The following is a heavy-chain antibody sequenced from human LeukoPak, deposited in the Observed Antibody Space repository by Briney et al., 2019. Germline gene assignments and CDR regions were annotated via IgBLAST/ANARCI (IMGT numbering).Heavy chain of an antibody. Sequence: SETLSLTCTVSGGSISSSSYYWGWIRQPPGKGLEWIGNIYHSGNTYYNSSLKSRVTISVDTSKNQFSLRLTSVTAADTAVYYCARGYVYYDSSGYYAYYFDYWGQGTLVTVSS. J-gene: IGHJ4*02. D-gene: IGHD3-22*01. CDR1: GGSISSSSYY. CDR2: IYHSGNT. V-gene: IGHV4-39*07. CDR3: ARGYVYYDSSGYYAYYFDY.